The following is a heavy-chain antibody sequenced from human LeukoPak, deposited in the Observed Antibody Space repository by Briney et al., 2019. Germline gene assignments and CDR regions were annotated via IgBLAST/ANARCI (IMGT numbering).Heavy chain of an antibody. D-gene: IGHD3-22*01. J-gene: IGHJ6*02. Sequence: SETLSLTFTVSGGSISSYYWSWIRQPPGKGLEWIGYIYYSGSTNYNPSLKSRVTISVDTSKNQISLKLSSVTAADTAVYYCARGPWYYDSSGYYYYGMDVWGQGTTVTVSS. CDR3: ARGPWYYDSSGYYYYGMDV. V-gene: IGHV4-59*01. CDR1: GGSISSYY. CDR2: IYYSGST.